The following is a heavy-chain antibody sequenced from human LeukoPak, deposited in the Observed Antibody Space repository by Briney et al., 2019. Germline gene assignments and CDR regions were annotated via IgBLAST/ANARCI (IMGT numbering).Heavy chain of an antibody. CDR1: GFTFGDYA. CDR3: AKAGMGATLYYGMDV. V-gene: IGHV3-43*02. CDR2: ISGDGGST. Sequence: GGSLRLSCAASGFTFGDYAMHWVRQAPGKGLEWVSLISGDGGSTYYADSVKGRFTISRDNSKNSLYLQMNSLRTEDTALYYCAKAGMGATLYYGMDVWGQGTTVTVSS. J-gene: IGHJ6*02. D-gene: IGHD1-26*01.